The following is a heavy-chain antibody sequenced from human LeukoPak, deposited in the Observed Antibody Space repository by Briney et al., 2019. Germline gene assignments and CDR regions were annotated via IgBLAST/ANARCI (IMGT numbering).Heavy chain of an antibody. J-gene: IGHJ4*02. V-gene: IGHV1-18*01. D-gene: IGHD3-10*01. CDR3: AKVRFGVTARYYFDY. CDR1: GYTFTSYG. Sequence: ASVKVSCKASGYTFTSYGISWVRQAPGQGLEWMGWISAYNGNTNYAQKLQGRVTMTTDTSTSTAYMELRSLRSEDTAVYYCAKVRFGVTARYYFDYWGQGTLVTVSS. CDR2: ISAYNGNT.